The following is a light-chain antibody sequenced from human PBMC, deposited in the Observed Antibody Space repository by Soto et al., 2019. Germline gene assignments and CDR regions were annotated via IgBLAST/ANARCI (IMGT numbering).Light chain of an antibody. CDR1: SSDVGGYNY. Sequence: QSVLTQPPSASGSPGQSVTSSCTGTSSDVGGYNYVSWYQQHPGKAPKLMIYEVSKRPSGVPDRFSGSKSGNTASLTVSGLQVEDEADYYCSSRTVFGPGTKVTVL. CDR2: EVS. V-gene: IGLV2-8*01. CDR3: SSRTV. J-gene: IGLJ1*01.